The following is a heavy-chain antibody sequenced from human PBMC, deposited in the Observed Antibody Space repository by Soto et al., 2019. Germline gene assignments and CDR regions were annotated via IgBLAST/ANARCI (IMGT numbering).Heavy chain of an antibody. V-gene: IGHV1-8*01. CDR3: ARRGYSSSWSYYYYCGMEV. CDR2: MNPNSGNT. D-gene: IGHD6-13*01. Sequence: ASVKVSCKASGYTFTSYDINWVRQATGQGLEWMGWMNPNSGNTGYAQKFQGRVTMTRNTSISTAYMELSSLRSEDTAVYCCARRGYSSSWSYYYYCGMEVWGKGNTVILSS. J-gene: IGHJ6*04. CDR1: GYTFTSYD.